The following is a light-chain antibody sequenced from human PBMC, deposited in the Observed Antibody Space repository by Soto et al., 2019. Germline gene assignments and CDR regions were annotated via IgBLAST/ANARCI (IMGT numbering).Light chain of an antibody. CDR3: QVWDSSINRGV. Sequence: SYELTQPPSVSVAPGQTARITCGGNNIGSKTVHWYQQKPCQAPVLVVYDDSDRPSGIPERFSGSNSGNTASLTISRVEAGDEDDYYCQVWDSSINRGVFGGGTQLTVL. CDR1: NIGSKT. J-gene: IGLJ2*01. V-gene: IGLV3-21*02. CDR2: DDS.